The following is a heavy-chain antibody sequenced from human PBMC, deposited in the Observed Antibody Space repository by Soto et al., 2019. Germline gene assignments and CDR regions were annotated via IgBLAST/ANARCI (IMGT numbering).Heavy chain of an antibody. CDR3: ATQTNPGVYYGSGSYHFDY. Sequence: GGSLRLSCAASGFTFGSYSMNWVRQAPGKGLEWVSYISSSSSTIYYADSVKGRFTISRDNAKNSLYLQMNSLRAEDTAVYYCATQTNPGVYYGSGSYHFDYWGQGTLVTVSS. V-gene: IGHV3-48*01. CDR1: GFTFGSYS. CDR2: ISSSSSTI. D-gene: IGHD3-10*01. J-gene: IGHJ4*02.